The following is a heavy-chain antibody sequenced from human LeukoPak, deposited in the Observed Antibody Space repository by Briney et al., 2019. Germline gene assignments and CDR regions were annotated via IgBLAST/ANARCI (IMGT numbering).Heavy chain of an antibody. D-gene: IGHD2-2*01. CDR3: ARSLVVVPAANPYYNYGMDV. Sequence: GGSLRLSCAASGFTVSSNYMSWVRQAPGKGLEWVSVIYSGGSTYYADSVKGRFTISRDNSKNTLYLQMNSLRAEDTAVYYCARSLVVVPAANPYYNYGMDVWGQGTTVTVSS. V-gene: IGHV3-53*05. CDR2: IYSGGST. J-gene: IGHJ6*02. CDR1: GFTVSSNY.